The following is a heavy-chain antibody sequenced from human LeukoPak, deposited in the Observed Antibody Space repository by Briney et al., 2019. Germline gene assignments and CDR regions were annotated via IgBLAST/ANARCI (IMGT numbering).Heavy chain of an antibody. D-gene: IGHD6-19*01. J-gene: IGHJ4*02. CDR3: APSVYSSGWFDY. V-gene: IGHV1-2*02. Sequence: ASVKVSCKASGYTFTSYGISWVRQAPGQGLEWMGWINPNSGGTNYAQKFQGRVTMTRDTSISTAYMELSRLRSDDTAVYYCAPSVYSSGWFDYWGQGTLVTVSS. CDR2: INPNSGGT. CDR1: GYTFTSYG.